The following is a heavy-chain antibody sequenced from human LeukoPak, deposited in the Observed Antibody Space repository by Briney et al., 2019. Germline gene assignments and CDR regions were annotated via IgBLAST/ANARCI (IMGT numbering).Heavy chain of an antibody. CDR3: AKQSGGSGTYYYY. CDR2: IGGSGGST. D-gene: IGHD3-10*01. J-gene: IGHJ4*02. CDR1: GFTFSSYA. Sequence: GGSLRLSCAASGFTFSSYAMTWVRQAPGKGLEWVSAIGGSGGSTYYADSVKGRFTISGDNSKNTLYLQMNSPRAEDTAVYYCAKQSGGSGTYYYYWGQGTLVTVSS. V-gene: IGHV3-23*01.